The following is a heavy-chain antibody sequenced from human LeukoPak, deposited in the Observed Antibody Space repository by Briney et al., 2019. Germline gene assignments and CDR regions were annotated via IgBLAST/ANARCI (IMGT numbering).Heavy chain of an antibody. Sequence: ASVKVSCKASGYTFTIYAMNWVRQAPGQGGERMGWINTNTGNPTYTQGFTGRFVFSLDTSVSTAYLQISSLKAEDTAVYYCARGVRGYDYVWGSYRRYFDYWGQGTLVTVSS. V-gene: IGHV7-4-1*02. D-gene: IGHD3-16*02. CDR2: INTNTGNP. J-gene: IGHJ4*02. CDR1: GYTFTIYA. CDR3: ARGVRGYDYVWGSYRRYFDY.